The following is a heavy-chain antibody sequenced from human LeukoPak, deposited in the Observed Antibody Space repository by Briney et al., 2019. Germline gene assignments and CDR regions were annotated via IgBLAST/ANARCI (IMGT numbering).Heavy chain of an antibody. J-gene: IGHJ5*02. CDR3: EGDLTVPPYNGFDP. V-gene: IGHV4-61*02. CDR1: GASISSGNYY. D-gene: IGHD4-17*01. CDR2: IQTAGST. Sequence: PSQTLSLTCAVSGASISSGNYYWSWIRQPAGRGLEWIVRIQTAGSTIYNPSLKSRVTMSLDTSKNQFSLNLGSVTAADTAIYYCEGDLTVPPYNGFDPWGQGTLVTVSS.